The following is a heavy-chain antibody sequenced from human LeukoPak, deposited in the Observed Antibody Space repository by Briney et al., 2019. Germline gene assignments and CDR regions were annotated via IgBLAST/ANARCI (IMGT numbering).Heavy chain of an antibody. CDR1: GFTFSSYW. CDR2: IYTGGGT. D-gene: IGHD3-22*01. Sequence: GGSLRLSCAASGFTFSSYWMSWVRQAPGKGLEWVAVIYTGGGTYYADSVKGRFTISRDNSKNTLYLQMNSLGVEDTAVYYCARDGDDTSGYFSPFDYWGQGTLVTVSS. CDR3: ARDGDDTSGYFSPFDY. V-gene: IGHV3-53*01. J-gene: IGHJ4*02.